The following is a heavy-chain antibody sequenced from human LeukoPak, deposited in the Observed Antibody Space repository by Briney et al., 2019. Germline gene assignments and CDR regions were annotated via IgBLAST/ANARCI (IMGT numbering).Heavy chain of an antibody. Sequence: GASVKVSCKAPGYTFTSYAMHWVRQAPGQRLEWMGWINAGNGNTKYSLKFQGRVTITRDTSASTAYMELSSLRSEDTAVYYCARVLWFGELLYALDYWGQGTLVTVSS. CDR3: ARVLWFGELLYALDY. CDR2: INAGNGNT. CDR1: GYTFTSYA. J-gene: IGHJ4*02. D-gene: IGHD3-10*01. V-gene: IGHV1-3*01.